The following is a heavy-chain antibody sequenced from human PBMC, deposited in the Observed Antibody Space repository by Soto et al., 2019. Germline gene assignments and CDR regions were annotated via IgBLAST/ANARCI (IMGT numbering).Heavy chain of an antibody. D-gene: IGHD4-17*01. V-gene: IGHV3-23*01. J-gene: IGHJ4*02. CDR1: GFTFSSYA. CDR2: ISGSGGST. Sequence: GGSLRLSCAASGFTFSSYAMSWVRQAPEKGLEWVSAISGSGGSTYYADSVKGRFTIPRDNSKNTLYLQMNSLRAEDTAVYYCAKDLTPRFPTVNDYWGQGTLVTVSS. CDR3: AKDLTPRFPTVNDY.